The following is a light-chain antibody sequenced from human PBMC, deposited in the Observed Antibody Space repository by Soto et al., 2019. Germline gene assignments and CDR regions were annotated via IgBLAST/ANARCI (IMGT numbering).Light chain of an antibody. CDR1: SSDVGGYNF. Sequence: SALTQPASVSGSPGQTITISCTGTSSDVGGYNFVSWYQQYPGTAPKVMIYEVNNRPSGVSDRFSGSKSGNTASLTISGRQAEHEADYYCSSYTTSSTLVFGTGPKVTVL. V-gene: IGLV2-14*01. CDR2: EVN. J-gene: IGLJ1*01. CDR3: SSYTTSSTLV.